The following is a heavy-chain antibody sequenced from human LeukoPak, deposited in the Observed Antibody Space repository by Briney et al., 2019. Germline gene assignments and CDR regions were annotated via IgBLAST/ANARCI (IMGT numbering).Heavy chain of an antibody. J-gene: IGHJ6*02. CDR1: GASFGGYY. CDR3: ARHRHSSSSYYYYGMDV. V-gene: IGHV4-34*01. Sequence: SETLSLTCTVSGASFGGYYWGWIRQPPGKGLEWIGEINHSGSTNYNPSLKSRVTISLDTSKNQFSLKLSSVAAADTAVYYCARHRHSSSSYYYYGMDVWGQGTTVTVSS. CDR2: INHSGST. D-gene: IGHD6-6*01.